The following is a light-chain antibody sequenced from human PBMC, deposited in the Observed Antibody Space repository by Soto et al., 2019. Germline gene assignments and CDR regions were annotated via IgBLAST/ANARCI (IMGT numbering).Light chain of an antibody. Sequence: QSVLAQPPSVSGAPGQKVTISCTGSSSNIGAGYDLHWYQQLPGTAPKLLLYGNSNRPSGVPDRFSGSKSGTSASLAITGLQAEDEADYYCQSYDSTLDARYVFGTGTKV. CDR1: SSNIGAGYD. V-gene: IGLV1-40*01. J-gene: IGLJ1*01. CDR2: GNS. CDR3: QSYDSTLDARYV.